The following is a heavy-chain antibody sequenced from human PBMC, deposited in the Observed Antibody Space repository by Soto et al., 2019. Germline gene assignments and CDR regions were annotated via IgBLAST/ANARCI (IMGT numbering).Heavy chain of an antibody. D-gene: IGHD3-16*01. J-gene: IGHJ5*02. CDR1: GGSFSGYY. V-gene: IGHV4-34*01. Sequence: SETLSLTCAVYGGSFSGYYWSWIRQPPGKGLEWIGEINHSGSTNYNPSLKSRVTISVDTSKNQFSLKLSSVTAADTAVYYCARGLAVGYNLFDPWGAGTLVTV. CDR3: ARGLAVGYNLFDP. CDR2: INHSGST.